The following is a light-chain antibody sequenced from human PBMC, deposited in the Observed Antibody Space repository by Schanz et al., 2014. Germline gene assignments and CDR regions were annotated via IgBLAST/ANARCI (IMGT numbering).Light chain of an antibody. CDR2: DAT. V-gene: IGLV7-46*01. CDR1: TGAVTSGHY. Sequence: QTVVTQEPSLTVSPGGTVTLTCGSSTGAVTSGHYVYWYQQKPGQAPRTLIFDATDKYSWTPARFSGALLGGKAALTLSGAQPEDEADYYCLLSYSGGWMFGGGTKLTVL. J-gene: IGLJ3*02. CDR3: LLSYSGGWM.